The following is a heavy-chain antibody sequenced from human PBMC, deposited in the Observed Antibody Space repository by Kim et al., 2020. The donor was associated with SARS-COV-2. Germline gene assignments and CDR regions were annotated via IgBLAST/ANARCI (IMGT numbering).Heavy chain of an antibody. Sequence: GGSLRLSCAASGFTFSDYYMSWIRQAPGKGLEWVSYISSSGSTIYYADSVKGRFTISRDNAKISLYMQMNRLRAEDTAVYYCAREYWDYVSYYYYGMDVWGKGTTVTVSS. V-gene: IGHV3-11*04. J-gene: IGHJ6*04. CDR2: ISSSGSTI. CDR1: GFTFSDYY. D-gene: IGHD1-7*01. CDR3: AREYWDYVSYYYYGMDV.